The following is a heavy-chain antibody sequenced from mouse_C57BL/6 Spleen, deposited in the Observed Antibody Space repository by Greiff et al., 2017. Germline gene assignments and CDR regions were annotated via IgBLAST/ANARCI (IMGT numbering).Heavy chain of an antibody. CDR2: ISSGSSTI. Sequence: EVKLMESGGGLVKPGGSLKLSCAASGFTFSDYGMHWVRQAPEKGLEWVAYISSGSSTIYYADTVQGRFTISRDNAKNTLFLQMTSLRSEDTTMDYCARNSNSYYVDNWGQGTTLTVSS. V-gene: IGHV5-17*01. CDR1: GFTFSDYG. D-gene: IGHD2-5*01. J-gene: IGHJ2*01. CDR3: ARNSNSYYVDN.